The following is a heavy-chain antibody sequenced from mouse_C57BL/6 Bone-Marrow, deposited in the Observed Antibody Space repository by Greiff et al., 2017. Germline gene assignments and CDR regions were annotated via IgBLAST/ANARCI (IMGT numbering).Heavy chain of an antibody. J-gene: IGHJ3*01. Sequence: VQLQQPGAELVKPGASVKVSCKASGYTFTSYWMHWVKQRPGQGLEWIGRIHPSDSDTNYNQKFKGKATLTVDKSCSTAYMQLSSLTSEDSAVYYCAIEERSAWFAYWGQGTLVTVSA. CDR2: IHPSDSDT. CDR3: AIEERSAWFAY. CDR1: GYTFTSYW. V-gene: IGHV1-74*01. D-gene: IGHD3-1*01.